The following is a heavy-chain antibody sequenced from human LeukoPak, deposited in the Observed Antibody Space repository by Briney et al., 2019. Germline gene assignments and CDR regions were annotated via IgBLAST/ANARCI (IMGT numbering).Heavy chain of an antibody. CDR2: INQDESVK. J-gene: IGHJ3*02. Sequence: PGGSLRLSCAASGFTFSNYWMSWVRQAPGKGLEWVANINQDESVKYYVDSLKGRFTVSRDNSKNTLYLQMNSLRAEDTAVYYCARVDTIFGVVPQGAFDIWGQGTMVTVSS. CDR3: ARVDTIFGVVPQGAFDI. D-gene: IGHD3-3*01. V-gene: IGHV3-7*01. CDR1: GFTFSNYW.